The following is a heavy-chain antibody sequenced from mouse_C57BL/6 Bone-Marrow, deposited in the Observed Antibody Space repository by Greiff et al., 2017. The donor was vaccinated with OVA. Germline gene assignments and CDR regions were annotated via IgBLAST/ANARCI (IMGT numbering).Heavy chain of an antibody. D-gene: IGHD2-2*01. CDR1: GFTFSDAW. V-gene: IGHV6-6*01. Sequence: EVQLVESGGGLVQPGGSMKLSCAASGFTFSDAWMDWVRQSPEKGLEWVAEIRNKASNHATYYAESVKGRVTISRDDSKSSVYLQMNSLRAEDTGIDYCYMVTPRDPVYFDYWGQGTTLTVSS. J-gene: IGHJ2*01. CDR3: YMVTPRDPVYFDY. CDR2: IRNKASNHAT.